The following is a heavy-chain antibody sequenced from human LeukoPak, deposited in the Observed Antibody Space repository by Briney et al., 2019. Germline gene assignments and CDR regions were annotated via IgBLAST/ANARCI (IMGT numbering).Heavy chain of an antibody. D-gene: IGHD5-18*01. CDR1: GFTFSSYD. J-gene: IGHJ4*02. V-gene: IGHV3-13*01. CDR3: ARGVQLWFGEAVFDY. CDR2: IGTAGDT. Sequence: GGSLRLSCAASGFTFSSYDMHWVRQATGKGLEWVSAIGTAGDTYYPGSVKGRFTISRENAKNSLYPQMNSLRAGDTAVYYCARGVQLWFGEAVFDYWGQGTLVTVSS.